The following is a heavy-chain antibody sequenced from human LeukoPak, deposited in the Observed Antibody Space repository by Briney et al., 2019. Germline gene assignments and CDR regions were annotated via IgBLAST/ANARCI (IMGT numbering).Heavy chain of an antibody. Sequence: ASVKVSCKASGYTFTGYYMHWVRQAPGQGLAWMEWINPNRGGTNYAQKLQGRVTMTRDTSIGTAYMELSRLRSDDTAVYYCARDLPEETPYDSSGYQDYWGQGTLVTVSS. D-gene: IGHD3-22*01. V-gene: IGHV1-2*02. J-gene: IGHJ4*02. CDR2: INPNRGGT. CDR3: ARDLPEETPYDSSGYQDY. CDR1: GYTFTGYY.